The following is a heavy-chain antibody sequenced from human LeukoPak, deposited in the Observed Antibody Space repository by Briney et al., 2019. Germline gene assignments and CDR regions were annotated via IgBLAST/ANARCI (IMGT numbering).Heavy chain of an antibody. CDR1: GGSISHYY. CDR2: IYYSGST. Sequence: ASETLSLTCTVSGGSISHYYWSWIRQPPGKGLEWIGYIYYSGSTNYNPSLKSRVTISVDTSKNQFSLKLSSVTAADTAVYYCASSQATVPNPFDYWGQGTLVTVSS. D-gene: IGHD4-17*01. CDR3: ASSQATVPNPFDY. V-gene: IGHV4-59*01. J-gene: IGHJ4*02.